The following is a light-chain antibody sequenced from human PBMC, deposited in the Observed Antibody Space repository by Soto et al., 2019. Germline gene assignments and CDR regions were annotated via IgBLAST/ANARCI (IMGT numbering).Light chain of an antibody. Sequence: DIQMTQSPSTLSASVGDRVTITCRASQSISTWLAWYQQKPGKAPKLLIYKASSLESVVPSRFSGSGSGTEFTLTISLLQPDDSATYYCQQYINRWTFGQGSKVEIK. CDR2: KAS. J-gene: IGKJ1*01. CDR3: QQYINRWT. V-gene: IGKV1-5*03. CDR1: QSISTW.